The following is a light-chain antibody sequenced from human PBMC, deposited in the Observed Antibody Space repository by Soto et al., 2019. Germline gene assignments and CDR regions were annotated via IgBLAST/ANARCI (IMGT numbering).Light chain of an antibody. CDR1: QSVSSN. CDR2: DAS. V-gene: IGKV3-15*01. J-gene: IGKJ5*01. CDR3: QQDGSSIT. Sequence: EIVMTQSPATLSVYSGERATLSCRASQSVSSNLAWYKQRAGQPPRLLIHDASHRAAGIPARFSGRGSGTDFTLTISRLEPDDFAEYYCQQDGSSITFGQGTRLDIK.